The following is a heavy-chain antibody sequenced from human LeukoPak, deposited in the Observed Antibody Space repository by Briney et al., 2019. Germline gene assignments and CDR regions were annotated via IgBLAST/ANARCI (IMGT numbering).Heavy chain of an antibody. Sequence: PGGSLRLSCAASGFTFDDYAMHWVRQAPGKGLEWVSLISWDGGSTYYADSVKGRFTISRDNSKNSLYLQMNSLRAEDTAVYYCAKGGDGYNYGSYFDYWGQGTLVTVSS. J-gene: IGHJ4*02. V-gene: IGHV3-43D*03. D-gene: IGHD5-24*01. CDR1: GFTFDDYA. CDR2: ISWDGGST. CDR3: AKGGDGYNYGSYFDY.